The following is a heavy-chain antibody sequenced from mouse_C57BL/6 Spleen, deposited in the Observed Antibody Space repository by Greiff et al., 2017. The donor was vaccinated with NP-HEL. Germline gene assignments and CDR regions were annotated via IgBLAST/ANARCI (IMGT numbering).Heavy chain of an antibody. CDR2: IDPSDSYT. Sequence: VQLQQPGAELVRPGTSVKLSCKASGYTFTSYWMHWVKKRPGQGLEWIGVIDPSDSYTNYNQKFKGKATLSVDTSSSTAYMQLSSLTSEDSAVYYCARHDYASFMDYWGQGTSVTVSS. CDR1: GYTFTSYW. CDR3: ARHDYASFMDY. V-gene: IGHV1-59*01. D-gene: IGHD1-1*01. J-gene: IGHJ4*01.